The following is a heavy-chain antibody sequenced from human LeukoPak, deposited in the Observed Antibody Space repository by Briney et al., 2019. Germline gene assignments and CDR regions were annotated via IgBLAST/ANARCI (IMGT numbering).Heavy chain of an antibody. CDR3: ARGRGNYYDSSGYYSFDY. Sequence: ASVKVSCKASGYTFTGYYMHWVRQAPGQGLEWMGWINPNSGGTNYAQKFQGRVTMTRDTSISTAYMELSRLRSDDTAVYYCARGRGNYYDSSGYYSFDYWGQGTLVTASS. J-gene: IGHJ4*02. CDR1: GYTFTGYY. D-gene: IGHD3-22*01. CDR2: INPNSGGT. V-gene: IGHV1-2*02.